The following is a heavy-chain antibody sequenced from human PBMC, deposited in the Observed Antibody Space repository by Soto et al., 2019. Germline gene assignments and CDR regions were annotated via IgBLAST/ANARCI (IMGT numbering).Heavy chain of an antibody. D-gene: IGHD3-3*01. J-gene: IGHJ5*02. V-gene: IGHV3-73*02. CDR1: GFTFSGSA. Sequence: EVQLVESGGGLVQPGGSLKLSCAASGFTFSGSAMHWVRQASGKGLEWVGRIRSKANSYATAYAASVKGRFTISRDDSKNTAYLQMNSLKTEDTAVYYCTRRYYDFWSGLDWFDPWGQGTLVTVSS. CDR2: IRSKANSYAT. CDR3: TRRYYDFWSGLDWFDP.